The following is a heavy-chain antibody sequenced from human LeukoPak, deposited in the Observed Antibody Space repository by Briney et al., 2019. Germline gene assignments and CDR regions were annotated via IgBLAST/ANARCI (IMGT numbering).Heavy chain of an antibody. CDR1: GGSISSRNW. CDR3: ARDQYGLGSSRGMDV. D-gene: IGHD3-10*01. Sequence: PSETLPLTCAVSGGSISSRNWWSWVRQPPGKGLEWIGEIYHSGSTNYNPSLKSRVTISVDKSKNQFSLKLSSVTAADTAVYYCARDQYGLGSSRGMDVWGQGTTVTVS. V-gene: IGHV4-4*02. J-gene: IGHJ6*02. CDR2: IYHSGST.